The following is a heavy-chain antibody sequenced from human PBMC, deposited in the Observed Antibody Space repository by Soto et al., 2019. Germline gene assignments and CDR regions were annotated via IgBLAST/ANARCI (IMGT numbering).Heavy chain of an antibody. D-gene: IGHD6-13*01. Sequence: EVQLLESGGGLVQPGGSLRLSCAASGFTFSSYAKSWVRQAPGKGLEWVSAISGSGGSTYYADSVKGRFTISRDNSKNTLYLQMNSLRAEDTAVYYCARHPFQGYSSSWARGVSYYYYGMDVWGQGTTVTVSS. CDR2: ISGSGGST. J-gene: IGHJ6*02. CDR1: GFTFSSYA. V-gene: IGHV3-23*01. CDR3: ARHPFQGYSSSWARGVSYYYYGMDV.